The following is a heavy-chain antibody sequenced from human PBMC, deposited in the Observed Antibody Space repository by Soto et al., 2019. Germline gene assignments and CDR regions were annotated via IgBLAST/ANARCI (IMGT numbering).Heavy chain of an antibody. CDR3: AREDDGGDRDYYGLDV. D-gene: IGHD2-21*02. J-gene: IGHJ6*02. CDR1: GGSISSDIYH. CDR2: IYYSGSI. Sequence: QVHLQQSGPGLVRPSQTLSLTCTVSGGSISSDIYHWTWIRQSPGKGLEWIGYIYYSGSIFYNPSFKSRVTISVDTSKNQFCLQLSSVTAADTAVYFCAREDDGGDRDYYGLDVWGQGTTVTVSS. V-gene: IGHV4-30-4*08.